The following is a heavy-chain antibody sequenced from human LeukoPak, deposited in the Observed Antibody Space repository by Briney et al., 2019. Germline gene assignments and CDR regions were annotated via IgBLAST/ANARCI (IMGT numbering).Heavy chain of an antibody. CDR2: IYHSGST. Sequence: SQTLSLTCAVSGGSISSGGYYWSWIRQPPGKGLEWIGYIYHSGSTYYNPSLKSRVTISVDRSKNQFSLKLSSVTAADTAVYYCARTTAIYYGSSGYSLDFWGQGTLVTVSS. V-gene: IGHV4-30-2*01. CDR1: GGSISSGGYY. CDR3: ARTTAIYYGSSGYSLDF. J-gene: IGHJ4*03. D-gene: IGHD3-22*01.